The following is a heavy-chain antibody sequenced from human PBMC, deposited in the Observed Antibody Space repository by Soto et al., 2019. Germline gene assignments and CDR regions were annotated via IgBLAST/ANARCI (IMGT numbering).Heavy chain of an antibody. J-gene: IGHJ4*02. CDR1: GGNFSSYA. Sequence: VKKPGSSVKVXCKASGGNFSSYAISWVRQAPGQGLEWMGGIIPIFGTANYAQKFQGRVTITADESTSTAYKELSRLRYEDTAVYYFASGEEMATHDWGQGTMVTVSS. D-gene: IGHD3-10*01. CDR3: ASGEEMATHD. CDR2: IIPIFGTA. V-gene: IGHV1-69*01.